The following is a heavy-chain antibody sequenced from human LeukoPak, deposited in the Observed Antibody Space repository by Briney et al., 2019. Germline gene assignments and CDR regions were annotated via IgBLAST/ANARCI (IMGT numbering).Heavy chain of an antibody. J-gene: IGHJ6*02. Sequence: ASVKVSCTASGYTFTSYDINWVRQATGQGLEWMGWMNPNSGNTGYAQKFQGRVTMTRNTTISTAYMELSSLRSEDTAVYYCARTRSPSPRITMVRGTTTYYGMDVWGQGTTVTVSS. D-gene: IGHD3-10*01. CDR2: MNPNSGNT. CDR1: GYTFTSYD. CDR3: ARTRSPSPRITMVRGTTTYYGMDV. V-gene: IGHV1-8*01.